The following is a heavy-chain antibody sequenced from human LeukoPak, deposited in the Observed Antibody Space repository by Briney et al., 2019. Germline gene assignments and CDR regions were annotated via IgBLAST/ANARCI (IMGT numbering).Heavy chain of an antibody. V-gene: IGHV3-48*03. Sequence: QTGGSLRLSCAASGFTFGSYEMNWVRQAPGKGLEWVSYISSSGSTIYYADSVKGRFTISRDNAKNSLYLQMNSLRDEDTAVYYCARDMYYGDYEIDYWGQGTLVTVSS. CDR1: GFTFGSYE. CDR3: ARDMYYGDYEIDY. D-gene: IGHD4-17*01. CDR2: ISSSGSTI. J-gene: IGHJ4*02.